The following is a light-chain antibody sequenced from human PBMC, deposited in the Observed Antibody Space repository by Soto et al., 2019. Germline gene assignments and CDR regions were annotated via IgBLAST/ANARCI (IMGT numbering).Light chain of an antibody. V-gene: IGKV4-1*01. Sequence: DIAMTQSPDSLAVSLGERATINCKSSQSVLYSSNNKNYLAWYQQKPGQPPKLLIYWASTRESGVPDRFSGSGSETDFTLTISSLQAADVAVYYCQQYYTTPQTFGQGTKVEIK. CDR1: QSVLYSSNNKNY. J-gene: IGKJ1*01. CDR3: QQYYTTPQT. CDR2: WAS.